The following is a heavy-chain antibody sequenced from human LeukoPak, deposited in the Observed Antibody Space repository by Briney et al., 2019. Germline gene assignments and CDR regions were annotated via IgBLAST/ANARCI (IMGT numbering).Heavy chain of an antibody. J-gene: IGHJ4*02. D-gene: IGHD3-9*01. CDR1: GFTFSSYG. CDR2: IRYDGSNK. Sequence: GGSLRLSCAASGFTFSSYGMHWVRQAPGKGLEWVAFIRYDGSNKYYADSVKGRFTISRDNSKNTLYLQMNSLRAEDTAVYYCAKATSYYDILTLGYWGQGTLVTVSS. CDR3: AKATSYYDILTLGY. V-gene: IGHV3-30*02.